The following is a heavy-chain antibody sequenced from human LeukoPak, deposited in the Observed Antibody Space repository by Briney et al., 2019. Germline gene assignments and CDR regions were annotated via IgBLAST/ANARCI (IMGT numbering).Heavy chain of an antibody. CDR3: AREVARSAFDI. CDR2: INPSGGST. CDR1: GYTFTGYY. D-gene: IGHD2-15*01. J-gene: IGHJ3*02. Sequence: ASVKVSCKPSGYTFTGYYMHWVRQAPGQGLEWMGIINPSGGSTSYAQKVQGRVTMTRDMSTSTVYMELSSLRSEDTVVYYCAREVARSAFDIWGQGTMVTVSS. V-gene: IGHV1-46*01.